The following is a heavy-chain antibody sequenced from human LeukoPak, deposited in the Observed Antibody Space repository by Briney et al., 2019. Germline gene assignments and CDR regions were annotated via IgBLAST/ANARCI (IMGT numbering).Heavy chain of an antibody. J-gene: IGHJ3*02. V-gene: IGHV5-51*01. CDR1: GYIFTSYW. D-gene: IGHD5-18*01. CDR3: ARRRDTAIPDAFDI. CDR2: IYPGDSDT. Sequence: MAGASLQISCKGSGYIFTSYWIGWGRQLPGKGQEWMGIIYPGDSDTRYSPSFQRHVTISADKSISTAYLQWSSLKASDTAMYYCARRRDTAIPDAFDIWGQGTMVTVSS.